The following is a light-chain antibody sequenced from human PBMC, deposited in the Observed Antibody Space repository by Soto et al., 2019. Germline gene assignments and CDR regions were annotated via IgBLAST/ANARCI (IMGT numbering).Light chain of an antibody. V-gene: IGKV3-15*01. Sequence: VMTRSPATLSVSPGERATLSCRAIQSISSNLAWYQQKPGQAPRLLMFRTSSRATGFPARFSGSGSGTEFNLTISSLKSEDSGVYYCQQYNNWPRATFGGGTKVDIK. J-gene: IGKJ4*01. CDR2: RTS. CDR1: QSISSN. CDR3: QQYNNWPRAT.